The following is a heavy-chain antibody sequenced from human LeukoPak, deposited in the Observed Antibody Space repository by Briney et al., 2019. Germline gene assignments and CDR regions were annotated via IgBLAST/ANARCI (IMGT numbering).Heavy chain of an antibody. CDR2: ISGSGGST. D-gene: IGHD2-2*01. V-gene: IGHV3-23*01. Sequence: GASLRLSCAASGFTFSSYAMSWVRQAPGKGLEWVSAISGSGGSTYYADSVRGRFTISRDNSKNTLYLQMSSLRAEDTAVYYCVKDPSDCSSTSCLYYFDYWGQGTLVTVSS. CDR3: VKDPSDCSSTSCLYYFDY. CDR1: GFTFSSYA. J-gene: IGHJ4*02.